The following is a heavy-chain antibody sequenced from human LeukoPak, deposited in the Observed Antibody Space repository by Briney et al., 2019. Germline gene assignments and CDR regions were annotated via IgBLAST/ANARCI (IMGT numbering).Heavy chain of an antibody. CDR1: GFTVSSNY. CDR3: ARDSRALYSSSWYLDY. Sequence: PRGSLRLSCAASGFTVSSNYMSWVRQAPGKGLEWVSVIYSGGSTYYADSVKGRFTISRDNSKNTLYLQMNSLRAEDTAVYYCARDSRALYSSSWYLDYWGQGTLVTVSS. J-gene: IGHJ4*02. V-gene: IGHV3-66*01. D-gene: IGHD6-13*01. CDR2: IYSGGST.